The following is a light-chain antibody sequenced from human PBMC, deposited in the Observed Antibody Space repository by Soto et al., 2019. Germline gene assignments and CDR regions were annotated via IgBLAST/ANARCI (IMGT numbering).Light chain of an antibody. J-gene: IGKJ4*01. CDR2: DAS. Sequence: DIQMTQSPSSLSASVGDRVTITCQASQDISNYLNWYQQKPGKDPKLLIYDASNLETGVQSRFKGSGSGTDFTFTISRLQPEDNATYYCQQYDNLPLTFGGGTKVEIK. V-gene: IGKV1-33*01. CDR1: QDISNY. CDR3: QQYDNLPLT.